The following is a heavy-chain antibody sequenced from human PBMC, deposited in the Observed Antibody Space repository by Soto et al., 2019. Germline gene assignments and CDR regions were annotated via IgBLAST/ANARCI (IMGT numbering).Heavy chain of an antibody. J-gene: IGHJ4*02. CDR1: GFAFSNYW. D-gene: IGHD3-22*01. Sequence: EVQLVESGGGLVQPGGSLRLSCAASGFAFSNYWMSWVRQAPGKGLEWVATIKQDGSEKYYEDSVKGRFTISRDKAKNSLYLQMNSLRAEDTAVYHCARGGTSMIVVGAFDDWGQGALVTVSS. V-gene: IGHV3-7*01. CDR3: ARGGTSMIVVGAFDD. CDR2: IKQDGSEK.